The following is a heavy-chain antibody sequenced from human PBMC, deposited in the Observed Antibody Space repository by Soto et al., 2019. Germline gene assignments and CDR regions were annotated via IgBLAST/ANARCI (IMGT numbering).Heavy chain of an antibody. D-gene: IGHD2-21*02. CDR1: GDTFTDYY. Sequence: QVQLVQSGAEVKKPGASVKVSCKASGDTFTDYYIHWVRQAPGQGLEWMGTVNPSGGHTTYAQHFPGRMTMHRDTSTSSRYMQLTSRSSEDTAVYDGARGGHVVVVTAALDYWGQGTLVTVSS. J-gene: IGHJ4*02. V-gene: IGHV1-46*01. CDR3: ARGGHVVVVTAALDY. CDR2: VNPSGGHT.